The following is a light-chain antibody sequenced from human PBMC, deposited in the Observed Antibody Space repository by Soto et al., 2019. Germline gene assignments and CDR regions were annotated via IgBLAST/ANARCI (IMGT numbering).Light chain of an antibody. CDR2: DAS. V-gene: IGKV1-5*01. Sequence: DILMTQSPSTLSPSVGDRVTITCRASRSVSVSLAWYQQTPGKAPKLLIFDASTLGNGVPSRFSASGSATAFTLTLTSLQADDVGTYYCQQYSTYPWTFGQGTKVEL. CDR1: RSVSVS. J-gene: IGKJ1*01. CDR3: QQYSTYPWT.